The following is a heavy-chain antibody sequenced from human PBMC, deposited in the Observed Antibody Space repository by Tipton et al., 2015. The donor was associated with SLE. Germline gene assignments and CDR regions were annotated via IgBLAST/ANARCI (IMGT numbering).Heavy chain of an antibody. CDR1: GGSFSGYY. J-gene: IGHJ4*02. CDR2: INHSGST. CDR3: ARVPPVVPAARASYYFDY. V-gene: IGHV4-34*01. Sequence: TLSLTCAVYGGSFSGYYWSWIRQPPGKGLEWIGEINHSGSTTYNPSLKSRVTISVDTSKNQFSLKLSSVTAADTAVYYCARVPPVVPAARASYYFDYWGQGTLVTVSS. D-gene: IGHD2-2*01.